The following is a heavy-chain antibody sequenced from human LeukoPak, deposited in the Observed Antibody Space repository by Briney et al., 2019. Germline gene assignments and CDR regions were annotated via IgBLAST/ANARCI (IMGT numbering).Heavy chain of an antibody. CDR2: INSDGSST. V-gene: IGHV3-74*01. CDR3: AGGSGYLITS. J-gene: IGHJ5*02. Sequence: GGSLRLSCAASGFTFSNCWMHWVRQAPGKGLLWVSRINSDGSSTSYADSVKGRFTIYRDNAKNTLYLQMNSLRSEDTAVYYCAGGSGYLITSWGQGTLVTVSS. CDR1: GFTFSNCW. D-gene: IGHD3-9*01.